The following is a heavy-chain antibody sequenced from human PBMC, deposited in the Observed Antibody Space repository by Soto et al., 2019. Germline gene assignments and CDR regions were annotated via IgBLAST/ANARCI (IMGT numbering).Heavy chain of an antibody. D-gene: IGHD2-15*01. CDR2: ISSTSSTI. CDR1: GFMFTSYS. J-gene: IGHJ6*03. Sequence: GGSLRLSCAASGFMFTSYSMNWVRQAPGKGLEWVSYISSTSSTIYYADSVKGRFTISRDNAKNSLYLQMNSLRAEDTAVYYCARLGYCSGGSCYSDYSYFYMDVWGKGTTVTVSS. CDR3: ARLGYCSGGSCYSDYSYFYMDV. V-gene: IGHV3-48*01.